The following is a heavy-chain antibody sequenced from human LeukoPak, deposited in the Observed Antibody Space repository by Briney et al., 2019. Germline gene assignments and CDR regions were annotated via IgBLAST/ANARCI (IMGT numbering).Heavy chain of an antibody. CDR1: GGTFSSYA. CDR3: ARGDGDYGPSRRNWFDP. CDR2: IIPIFGTA. Sequence: SVKVSCKASGGTFSSYAISWVRQAPGQGLEWMGGIIPIFGTANYAQKFQGRVTITTDESRSTAYMELSSLRSEDTAVYYCARGDGDYGPSRRNWFDPWGQGTLVTVSS. J-gene: IGHJ5*02. V-gene: IGHV1-69*05. D-gene: IGHD4-17*01.